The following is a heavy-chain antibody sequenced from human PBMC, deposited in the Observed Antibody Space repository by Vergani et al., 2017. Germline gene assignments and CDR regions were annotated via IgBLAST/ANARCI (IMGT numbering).Heavy chain of an antibody. J-gene: IGHJ6*02. D-gene: IGHD6-19*01. CDR3: AKEPHQQWLVPVGYYYYGMDV. Sequence: QVQLVESGGGVVQPGRSLRLSCAASGFNFRSYGLHWVRQAPGKGLEWVAVIYYDGSNKYYADSVKGRFTRARDNSKNTLYLQMNSLSAQDTALYYCAKEPHQQWLVPVGYYYYGMDVWGQGTTVTVSS. V-gene: IGHV3-30*18. CDR1: GFNFRSYG. CDR2: IYYDGSNK.